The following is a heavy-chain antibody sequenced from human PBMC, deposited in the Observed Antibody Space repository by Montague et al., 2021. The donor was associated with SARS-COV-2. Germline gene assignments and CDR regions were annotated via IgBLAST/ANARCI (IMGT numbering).Heavy chain of an antibody. CDR2: TYYRPKGYT. J-gene: IGHJ4*02. CDR3: AREGTVPGPRGIYFDD. Sequence: CAISGDSVSSNSAARNWIRQSPSGGLEWLGRTYYRPKGYTDYAPSVKTRITITPDTPNNQFSLHLNSVTPGDTAVYYCAREGTVPGPRGIYFDDWGQGTLVTVSS. CDR1: GDSVSSNSAA. D-gene: IGHD1-1*01. V-gene: IGHV6-1*01.